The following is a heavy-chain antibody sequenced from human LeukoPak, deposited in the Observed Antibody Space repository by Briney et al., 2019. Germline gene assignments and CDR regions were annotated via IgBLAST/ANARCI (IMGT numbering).Heavy chain of an antibody. D-gene: IGHD6-19*01. J-gene: IGHJ5*02. CDR3: AKDGQWLVPVWFDP. V-gene: IGHV3-23*01. CDR1: GFTFSSYA. Sequence: SGGSLRLSCAASGFTFSSYAMSWVRQAPGKGLEWVSAICSSGGSTYYADSVKGRFTISRDKSKNTLYLQMNSVRAEDTAVYYCAKDGQWLVPVWFDPWGQGTLVTVSS. CDR2: ICSSGGST.